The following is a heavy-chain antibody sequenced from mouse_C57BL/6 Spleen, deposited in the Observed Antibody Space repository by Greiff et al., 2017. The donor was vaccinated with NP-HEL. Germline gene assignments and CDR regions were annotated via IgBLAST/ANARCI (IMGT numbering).Heavy chain of an antibody. J-gene: IGHJ1*03. CDR1: GYTFTDYY. CDR2: INPNNGGT. CDR3: GGSNYVNWYFDV. Sequence: EVQLQQSGPELVKPGASVKISCKASGYTFTDYYMNWVKQSHGKSLEWIGDINPNNGGTSYNQKFKGKATLTVDKSSSTAYMELRSLTSEDSAVYYWGGSNYVNWYFDVWGTGTPVTVSS. V-gene: IGHV1-26*01. D-gene: IGHD2-5*01.